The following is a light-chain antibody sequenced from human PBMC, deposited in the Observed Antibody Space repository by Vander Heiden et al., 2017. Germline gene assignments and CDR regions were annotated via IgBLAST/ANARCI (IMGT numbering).Light chain of an antibody. CDR2: TAS. Sequence: DSQMTQSPSSVSASVGDRVTITCRASQGVSTWLAWYQQRPGKAPRLLISTASSLQSGVPSRFSGSGSGTDFTLTINNLQPEDFATYYCQQANYFPITFGQGTRLDIK. CDR1: QGVSTW. J-gene: IGKJ5*01. V-gene: IGKV1-12*01. CDR3: QQANYFPIT.